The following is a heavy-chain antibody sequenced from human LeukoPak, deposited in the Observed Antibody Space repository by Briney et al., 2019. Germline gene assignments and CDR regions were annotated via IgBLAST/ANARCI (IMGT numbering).Heavy chain of an antibody. CDR2: INPNSGGT. CDR1: GYTFTGYY. Sequence: ASVKVSCKASGYTFTGYYMHWVRQAPGQGLEWMGWINPNSGGTNYAQKLQGRVTMTRDTSISTAYMELSRLRSDDTAVYYCARDDDGSGSYYFDPWGQGTLVTVSS. CDR3: ARDDDGSGSYYFDP. D-gene: IGHD3-10*01. V-gene: IGHV1-2*02. J-gene: IGHJ5*02.